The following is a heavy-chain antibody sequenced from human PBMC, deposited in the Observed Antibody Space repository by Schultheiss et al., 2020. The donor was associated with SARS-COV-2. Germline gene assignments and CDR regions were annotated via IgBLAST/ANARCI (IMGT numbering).Heavy chain of an antibody. CDR2: IYPGDSDT. Sequence: GESLKISCKGSGYSFTSYWIGWVRQMPGKGLEWMGIIYPGDSDTRYSPSFQGQVTISADKSISTAYLQWSSLKASDTAMYYCARHRLLPSILPAAQYDYYGMDVWGQGTTVTVSS. CDR3: ARHRLLPSILPAAQYDYYGMDV. CDR1: GYSFTSYW. J-gene: IGHJ6*02. V-gene: IGHV5-51*01. D-gene: IGHD2-2*01.